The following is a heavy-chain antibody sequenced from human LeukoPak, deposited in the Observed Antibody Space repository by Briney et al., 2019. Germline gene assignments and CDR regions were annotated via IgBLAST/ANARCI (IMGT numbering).Heavy chain of an antibody. CDR2: MHHSGST. Sequence: SETLSLTCTVSGGSIRSYYWSWIRRPPGKGLEWMGYMHHSGSTKHNPYLKSRVNISVDTSKSQFSLKLSSVTAADTAVYYCARHAAVEGSSGWSPLWWFDPWGQGTLVTVSS. D-gene: IGHD6-19*01. CDR3: ARHAAVEGSSGWSPLWWFDP. J-gene: IGHJ5*02. V-gene: IGHV4-59*08. CDR1: GGSIRSYY.